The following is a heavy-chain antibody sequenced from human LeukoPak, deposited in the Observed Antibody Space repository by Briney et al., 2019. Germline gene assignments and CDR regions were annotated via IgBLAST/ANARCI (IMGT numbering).Heavy chain of an antibody. V-gene: IGHV4-38-2*02. CDR3: ARDSRRDGYNLDY. D-gene: IGHD5-24*01. Sequence: SETLSLTCTVSGYSINSGYYWGWIRQPPGKGLEWIGSIYHSGSTYYNPSLKSRVTISVATSKNQFSLKLSSVTAADTAVYYCARDSRRDGYNLDYWGRGTLVTVSS. CDR2: IYHSGST. CDR1: GYSINSGYY. J-gene: IGHJ4*02.